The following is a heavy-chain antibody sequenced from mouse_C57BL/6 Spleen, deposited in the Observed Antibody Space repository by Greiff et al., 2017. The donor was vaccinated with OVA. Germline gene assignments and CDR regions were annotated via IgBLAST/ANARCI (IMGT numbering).Heavy chain of an antibody. V-gene: IGHV3-6*01. Sequence: DVKLQESGPGLVKPSQSLSLTCSVTGYSITSGYYWNWIRQFPGNKLEWMGYISYDGSNNYNPSLKNRISITRDTSKNQFFLKLNSVTTEDTATYYCAREVNWDAYYFDYWGQGTTLTVSS. J-gene: IGHJ2*01. CDR3: AREVNWDAYYFDY. CDR1: GYSITSGYY. D-gene: IGHD4-1*02. CDR2: ISYDGSN.